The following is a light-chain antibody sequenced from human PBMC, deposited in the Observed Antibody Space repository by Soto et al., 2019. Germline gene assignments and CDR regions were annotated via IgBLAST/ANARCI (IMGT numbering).Light chain of an antibody. CDR3: MQALQSPRT. V-gene: IGKV2-28*01. CDR1: QSLLHSNGYNY. J-gene: IGKJ1*01. Sequence: DIVMTQSPLSLPVTPGKPASISCRSSQSLLHSNGYNYLDWYLQKPGQSPQLLIYLGSNRSSGVPDRFSGSGSGTDLTLKISRVEAEDVGVYYCMQALQSPRTFGQGTKVEFK. CDR2: LGS.